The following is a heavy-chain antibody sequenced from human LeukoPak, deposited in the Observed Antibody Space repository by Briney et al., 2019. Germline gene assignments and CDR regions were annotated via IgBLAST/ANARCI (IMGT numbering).Heavy chain of an antibody. Sequence: PGGSLRLSCTVSGFTVSSNSMSWVRQAPGKGLEWVSFIYSDNTHYSDSVKGRFTISRDNSKNTLYLQMNSLRAEDTAVYYCARVSLGGGYYYYYMDVWGKGTTVTVSS. CDR1: GFTVSSNS. V-gene: IGHV3-53*01. D-gene: IGHD3-16*01. CDR2: IYSDNT. CDR3: ARVSLGGGYYYYYMDV. J-gene: IGHJ6*03.